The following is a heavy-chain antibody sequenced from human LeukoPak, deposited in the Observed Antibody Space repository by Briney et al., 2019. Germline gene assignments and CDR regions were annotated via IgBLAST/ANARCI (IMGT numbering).Heavy chain of an antibody. CDR3: ARVEGFIDY. CDR1: GFRFSSYW. D-gene: IGHD3-16*02. Sequence: PGGSLRLSCAASGFRFSSYWMHWVRQAPGKGLEWVSYISSSGSTKYYADSVKGRFTISRDNAKNSLYLQMISLRAEDTALYYCARVEGFIDYWGQGTLVTVSS. CDR2: ISSSGSTK. J-gene: IGHJ4*02. V-gene: IGHV3-48*04.